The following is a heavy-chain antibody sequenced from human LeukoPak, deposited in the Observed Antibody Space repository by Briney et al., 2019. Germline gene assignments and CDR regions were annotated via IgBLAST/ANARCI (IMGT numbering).Heavy chain of an antibody. J-gene: IGHJ4*02. D-gene: IGHD1-26*01. CDR1: GGSISSGGYY. CDR3: ARHYTQGRVGATSPPGH. Sequence: SETLSLTCTVSGGSISSGGYYWSWIRQHPGKGLEWIGYIYYSGSTYYNPSLKSRVTISVDTSKNQFSLKLSSVTAADTAVYYCARHYTQGRVGATSPPGHWGQGTLVTVSS. V-gene: IGHV4-31*03. CDR2: IYYSGST.